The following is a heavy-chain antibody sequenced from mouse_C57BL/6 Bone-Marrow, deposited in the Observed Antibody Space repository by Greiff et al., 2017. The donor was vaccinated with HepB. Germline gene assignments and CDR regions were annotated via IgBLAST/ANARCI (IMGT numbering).Heavy chain of an antibody. CDR1: GSTFTSYW. J-gene: IGHJ2*01. V-gene: IGHV1-50*01. Sequence: QVQLQQPGAELVKPGASVKLSCKASGSTFTSYWMQWVKQRPGQGLEWIGEIDPSDSYTNYNQKFKGKATLTVDTSSSTAYMQLSSLTSEDSAVYYCARGGNWDLDYWGQGTTLTVSS. CDR2: IDPSDSYT. D-gene: IGHD4-1*01. CDR3: ARGGNWDLDY.